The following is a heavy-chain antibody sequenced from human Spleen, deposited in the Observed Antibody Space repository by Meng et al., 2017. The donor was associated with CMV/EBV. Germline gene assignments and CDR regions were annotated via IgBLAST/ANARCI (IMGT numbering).Heavy chain of an antibody. CDR2: VIAILDTP. D-gene: IGHD4/OR15-4a*01. CDR3: ARGPDYGDHMHFDY. V-gene: IGHV1-69*10. J-gene: IGHJ4*02. CDR1: GGTFSGYA. Sequence: SVKVSCKASGGTFSGYAISWVRQAPGQGLEWMGGVIAILDTPNYAQEFQGRVTITAARITSTAYLELNNLRSEDTAVYYCARGPDYGDHMHFDYWGQGTLVTVSS.